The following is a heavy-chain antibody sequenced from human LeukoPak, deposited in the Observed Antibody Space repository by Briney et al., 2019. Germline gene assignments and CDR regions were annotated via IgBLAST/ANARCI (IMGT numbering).Heavy chain of an antibody. J-gene: IGHJ4*02. Sequence: GGSLRLSCAASGFTFSSYWMTWVRQAPGKGLKWVANIKQDGSEKYYVDSVKGRFTISRDNAKNSLDLQMNSLRDEDTAVYYCARVQTAAGDYWGQGTLVTVSS. CDR1: GFTFSSYW. D-gene: IGHD6-13*01. V-gene: IGHV3-7*01. CDR2: IKQDGSEK. CDR3: ARVQTAAGDY.